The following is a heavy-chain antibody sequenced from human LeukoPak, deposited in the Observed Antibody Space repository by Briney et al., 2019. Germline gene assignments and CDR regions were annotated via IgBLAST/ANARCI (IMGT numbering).Heavy chain of an antibody. Sequence: PGRSLRLSCAASGFTFSSYGMHWVRQAPGKGLEWVAVISYDGSNKYYADSVKGRFTISRDNSKNTLYLQMNSLRAEDTAMYYCAKVYYYYDSSGYYDYWGQGTLVTVSS. V-gene: IGHV3-30*18. D-gene: IGHD3-22*01. J-gene: IGHJ4*02. CDR1: GFTFSSYG. CDR2: ISYDGSNK. CDR3: AKVYYYYDSSGYYDY.